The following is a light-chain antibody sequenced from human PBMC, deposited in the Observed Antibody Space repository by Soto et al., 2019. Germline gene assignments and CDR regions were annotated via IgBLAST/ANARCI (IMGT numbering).Light chain of an antibody. J-gene: IGKJ1*01. V-gene: IGKV3-20*01. CDR3: QQYGSSPRA. CDR2: GAS. CDR1: QSVSGDY. Sequence: VLTQSPGTLSLSAGQRATLSCRASQSVSGDYIAWYQQKSGQAPRLLIYGASNRATDIPDRFSGSGSGTEFTLTIDRLEPEDFATYYCQQYGSSPRAFGQGTKVDIK.